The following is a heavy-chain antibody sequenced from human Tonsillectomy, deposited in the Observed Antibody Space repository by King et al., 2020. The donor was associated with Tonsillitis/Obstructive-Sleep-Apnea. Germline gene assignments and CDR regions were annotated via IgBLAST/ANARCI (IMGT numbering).Heavy chain of an antibody. CDR1: GGSFSGYY. D-gene: IGHD6-13*01. CDR2: INHSGST. J-gene: IGHJ6*03. CDR3: ARGRRAAAARGYYYYYMDV. V-gene: IGHV4-34*01. Sequence: LQQWGAGLLKPSETLSLTCAVYGGSFSGYYWSWIRPPPGKGLEWIGEINHSGSTNYNPSLKSRVTISVETCKNQFSLKLSSVTAASQAVYYCARGRRAAAARGYYYYYMDVWGEGTTVTVSS.